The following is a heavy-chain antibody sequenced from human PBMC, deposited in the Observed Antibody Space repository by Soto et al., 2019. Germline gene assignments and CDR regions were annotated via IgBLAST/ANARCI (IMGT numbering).Heavy chain of an antibody. D-gene: IGHD6-13*01. CDR3: AKSNIAIAGTYFGS. CDR2: ISDDGNNK. Sequence: PGGSLRLSCAASGFTFSNYGMHWVRQAPGKGLEWVAVISDDGNNKYYAESVKGRFTFSRDNSKNTLYLQMNNLRPDDTAVYYCAKSNIAIAGTYFGSWGHGALVTVSS. CDR1: GFTFSNYG. V-gene: IGHV3-30*18. J-gene: IGHJ4*01.